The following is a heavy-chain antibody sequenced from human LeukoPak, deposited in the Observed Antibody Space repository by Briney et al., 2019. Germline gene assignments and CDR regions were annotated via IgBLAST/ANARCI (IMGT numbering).Heavy chain of an antibody. Sequence: ASVKVSCKASGYTFTSYDINWVRQATGQGLEWMGWVNPNSGNTGYAQKFQGRVTMTRNTSISTAYMELSSLRSEDTAVYYCARTGGYSYGYAGWFDPWGQGTLVTVSS. CDR3: ARTGGYSYGYAGWFDP. CDR1: GYTFTSYD. J-gene: IGHJ5*02. D-gene: IGHD5-18*01. V-gene: IGHV1-8*01. CDR2: VNPNSGNT.